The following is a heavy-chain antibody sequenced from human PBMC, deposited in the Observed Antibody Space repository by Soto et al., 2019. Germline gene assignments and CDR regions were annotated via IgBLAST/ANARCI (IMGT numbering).Heavy chain of an antibody. CDR3: ARDMSGGTYNYYYGMDV. V-gene: IGHV3-23*01. CDR2: ISGSGSPT. D-gene: IGHD1-26*01. Sequence: GGSLRLSCAASEFCFSSYAMTWVRQAPGRGLQWVSAISGSGSPTYYADSVKGRFTISRDNSKNTLYLQMNSLRADDTAVYYCARDMSGGTYNYYYGMDVWGQGTTVTVSS. J-gene: IGHJ6*02. CDR1: EFCFSSYA.